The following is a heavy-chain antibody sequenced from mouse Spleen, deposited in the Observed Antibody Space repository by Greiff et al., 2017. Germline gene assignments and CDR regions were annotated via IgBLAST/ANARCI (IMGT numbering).Heavy chain of an antibody. J-gene: IGHJ4*01. V-gene: IGHV2-4-1*01. D-gene: IGHD1-2*01. CDR1: GFSLTNYA. CDR3: ARIFFPFITTSTDAMDY. CDR2: IWSDGST. Sequence: VMLVESGPGLVAPSQSLSITCTVSGFSLTNYAVHWVRQSPGKGLEWLGVIWSDGSTDYNAAFISRLSISKDNSKSQVFFKMNSLQADDTAIYYCARIFFPFITTSTDAMDYWGQGTSVTVSS.